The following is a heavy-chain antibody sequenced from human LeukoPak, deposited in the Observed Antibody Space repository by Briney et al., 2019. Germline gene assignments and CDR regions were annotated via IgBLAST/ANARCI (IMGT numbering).Heavy chain of an antibody. CDR2: ISGSGGRT. CDR1: GFTFSNYA. V-gene: IGHV3-23*01. D-gene: IGHD3-10*01. Sequence: PGGSLRPSCAASGAASGFTFSNYAMTWVRQPPGKGLEWVSAISGSGGRTFYADSVKGRFTISRDNAKNTLYLQMNSLRPEDTAVYFCAKGPRNFASGTFYFDYWGQGTLVPVSS. CDR3: AKGPRNFASGTFYFDY. J-gene: IGHJ4*02.